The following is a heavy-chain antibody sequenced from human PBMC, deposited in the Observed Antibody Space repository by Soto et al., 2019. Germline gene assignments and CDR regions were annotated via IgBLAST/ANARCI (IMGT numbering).Heavy chain of an antibody. CDR3: VRGGCCCLFDP. CDR1: GFTFGDSY. Sequence: PGGALGLSSAGSGFTFGDSYLSWIRQAPGKGLEWLSYISPGSRYPAYADSVKGRFTISRDNAKRSLYLQMMSLTAEDTAIYYCVRGGCCCLFDPRGQVTMVP. CDR2: ISPGSRYP. J-gene: IGHJ5*02. V-gene: IGHV3-11*06.